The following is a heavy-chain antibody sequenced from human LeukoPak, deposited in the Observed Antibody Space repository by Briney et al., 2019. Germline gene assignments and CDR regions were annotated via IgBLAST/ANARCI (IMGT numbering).Heavy chain of an antibody. Sequence: SGPALVKPTQTLTLTCTFSGFSLSTSGMRVSWIRQPPGKALEWLARIDWDDDKFYSTSLKARLTISKDTSKNQVVLTMTNMDPVDTATYYCARIRYSSGWYDFDYWGLGTLVTVSS. V-gene: IGHV2-70*04. J-gene: IGHJ4*02. CDR3: ARIRYSSGWYDFDY. CDR2: IDWDDDK. D-gene: IGHD6-19*01. CDR1: GFSLSTSGMR.